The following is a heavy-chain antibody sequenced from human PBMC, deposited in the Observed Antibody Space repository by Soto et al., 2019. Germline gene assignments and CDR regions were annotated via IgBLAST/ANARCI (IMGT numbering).Heavy chain of an antibody. V-gene: IGHV3-23*05. CDR3: ARPGVTVPGTRYFDH. CDR2: IGSDGTAI. Sequence: EVQLLESGGGLVQPGGSLGLSCAASGFTFNTYAMIWVRQAPGKGLEWVSAIGSDGTAIQYADSLKGRFTISKDNSTDTLHVQMNTLTAEDTAVCYCARPGVTVPGTRYFDHWGQGALVTVSS. D-gene: IGHD6-19*01. J-gene: IGHJ4*02. CDR1: GFTFNTYA.